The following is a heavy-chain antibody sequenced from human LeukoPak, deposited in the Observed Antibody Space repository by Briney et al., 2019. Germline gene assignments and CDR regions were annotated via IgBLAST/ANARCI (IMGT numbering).Heavy chain of an antibody. CDR2: IYYSGST. CDR3: ARRSEWLLLSTYNWFDP. CDR1: GGSISSSSSYY. J-gene: IGHJ5*02. V-gene: IGHV4-39*07. Sequence: SETLSLTCTVSGGSISSSSSYYWGWIRQPPGKGLEWIGSIYYSGSTYYNPSLKSRVTISVDTSKNQFSLKLSSVTAADTAVYYCARRSEWLLLSTYNWFDPWGQGTLVTVSS. D-gene: IGHD3-22*01.